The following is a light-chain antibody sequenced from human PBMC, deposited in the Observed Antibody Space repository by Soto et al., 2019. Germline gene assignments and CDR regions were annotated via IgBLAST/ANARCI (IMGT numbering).Light chain of an antibody. CDR1: QSVTNRY. CDR3: QQYSTLPHT. Sequence: ESVLTQSPGTLSLSPGERATLSCRASQSVTNRYFAWYQQKPGQAPRLLIYGISSRATGIPDRFSASGSGTDFTLTLSRLEPEDFVVYFCQQYSTLPHTFGQGTKLEVK. J-gene: IGKJ2*01. V-gene: IGKV3-20*01. CDR2: GIS.